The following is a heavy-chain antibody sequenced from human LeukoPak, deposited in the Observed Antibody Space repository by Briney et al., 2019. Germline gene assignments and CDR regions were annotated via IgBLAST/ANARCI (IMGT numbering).Heavy chain of an antibody. V-gene: IGHV4-59*01. Sequence: SETLSLTCTVSGGSISSYYWSWIRQPPGKGLEWIGYIYYSGSTNYNPSLKSRVTISVDTSKNQFSLKLSSVTAADTAVYYCARDAYYYDSSGYYYASDIWGQGTMVTVSS. J-gene: IGHJ3*02. CDR1: GGSISSYY. CDR2: IYYSGST. D-gene: IGHD3-22*01. CDR3: ARDAYYYDSSGYYYASDI.